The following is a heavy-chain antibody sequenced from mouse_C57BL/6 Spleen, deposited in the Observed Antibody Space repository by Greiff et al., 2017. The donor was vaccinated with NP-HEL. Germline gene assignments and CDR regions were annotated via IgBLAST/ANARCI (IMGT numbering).Heavy chain of an antibody. CDR2: INPNNGGT. D-gene: IGHD3-2*02. CDR3: ARSQLRLHYFDY. Sequence: VQLQQSGPELVKPGASVKISCKASGYTFTDYNMDWVKQSHGQSLEWIGDINPNNGGTIYNQKFKGKATLTVDKSSSTAYMELRSLTSEDTAVYYCARSQLRLHYFDYWGKGTTLTVSS. V-gene: IGHV1-18*01. J-gene: IGHJ2*01. CDR1: GYTFTDYN.